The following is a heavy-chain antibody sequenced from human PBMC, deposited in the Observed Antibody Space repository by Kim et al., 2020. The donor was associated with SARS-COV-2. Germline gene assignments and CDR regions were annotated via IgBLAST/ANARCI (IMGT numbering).Heavy chain of an antibody. V-gene: IGHV3-9*01. D-gene: IGHD3-16*01. CDR3: AKDGGPQYYYYYMDV. J-gene: IGHJ6*03. CDR1: GFTFDDYA. Sequence: GGSLRLSCAASGFTFDDYAMHWVRQAPGKGLEWVSGISWNSGSIGYADSVKGRFTISRDNAKNSLYLQMNSLRAEDTALYYCAKDGGPQYYYYYMDVWGKGTTVTVSS. CDR2: ISWNSGSI.